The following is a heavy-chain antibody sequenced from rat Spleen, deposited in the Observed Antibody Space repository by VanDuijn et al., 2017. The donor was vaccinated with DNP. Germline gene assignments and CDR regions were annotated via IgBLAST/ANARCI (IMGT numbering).Heavy chain of an antibody. V-gene: IGHV5-31*01. CDR3: KVGAQY. D-gene: IGHD5-1*01. Sequence: EVQLVESGGDLVQPGRSLKLSCVASGFTFNKYWMTWIRQVPGKGLEWVASITSSGGSTYYPDSVKGRFTISRDNAKNTLYLQMNSLRSEDTATYYCKVGAQYWGQGVMVTVSS. J-gene: IGHJ2*01. CDR2: ITSSGGST. CDR1: GFTFNKYW.